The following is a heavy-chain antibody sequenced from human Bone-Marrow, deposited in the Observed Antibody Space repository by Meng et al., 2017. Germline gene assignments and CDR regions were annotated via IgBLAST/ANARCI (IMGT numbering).Heavy chain of an antibody. J-gene: IGHJ4*02. V-gene: IGHV6-1*01. CDR1: GDSVSTNSAA. D-gene: IGHD6-25*01. Sequence: QVQLQQSGPGLVKSSQTLPLPCSISGDSVSTNSAAWNWIRQSPSRGLEWLGRTYYKSKWYNDYAESVKSRITINPDTSKNQFSLQLNSVTPEDTAVYYCARDPAAFDFWGQGILVTVSS. CDR3: ARDPAAFDF. CDR2: TYYKSKWYN.